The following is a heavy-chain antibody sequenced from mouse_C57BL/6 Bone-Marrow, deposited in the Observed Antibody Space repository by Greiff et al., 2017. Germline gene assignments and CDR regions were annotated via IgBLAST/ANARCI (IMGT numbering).Heavy chain of an antibody. V-gene: IGHV1-5*01. CDR1: GYTFTSYW. CDR3: TTYYDYGYAMDY. CDR2: IYPGNSDT. D-gene: IGHD2-4*01. Sequence: EVQLVESGTVLARPGASVKMSCKTSGYTFTSYWMHWVKQRPGQGLEWIGAIYPGNSDTSYNQKFKGKAKLTAVTSASTAYMELSSLTNEDSAVYYCTTYYDYGYAMDYWGQGTSVTVSS. J-gene: IGHJ4*01.